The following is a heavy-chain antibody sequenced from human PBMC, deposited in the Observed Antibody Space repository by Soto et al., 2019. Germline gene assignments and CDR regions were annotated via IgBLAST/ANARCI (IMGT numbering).Heavy chain of an antibody. D-gene: IGHD5-18*01. CDR3: ARLLPYERPQGYILDY. CDR1: GYAFPNYW. CDR2: VYPADSET. V-gene: IGHV5-51*01. Sequence: GESLKISCKGSGYAFPNYWIGWLRQMPGKGLEWMGMVYPADSETRYSPSFEGQVTFSAERSTNTAYVQWSRLKASDTAMFYWARLLPYERPQGYILDYWSQGTLVTVSS. J-gene: IGHJ4*02.